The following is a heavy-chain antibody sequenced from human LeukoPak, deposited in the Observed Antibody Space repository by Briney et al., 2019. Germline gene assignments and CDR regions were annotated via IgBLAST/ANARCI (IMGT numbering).Heavy chain of an antibody. CDR3: ARDRGYSSFDY. CDR2: INPDGSKV. CDR1: GFTFINSW. J-gene: IGHJ4*02. V-gene: IGHV3-7*01. D-gene: IGHD2-15*01. Sequence: GGSLRLSCAAYGFTFINSWMTWVRQAPGKDLEWVATINPDGSKVAYVGSVKGRFTISRDNAKNSVYLQMSSLRVEETGVFYCARDRGYSSFDYWGQGALVAVSS.